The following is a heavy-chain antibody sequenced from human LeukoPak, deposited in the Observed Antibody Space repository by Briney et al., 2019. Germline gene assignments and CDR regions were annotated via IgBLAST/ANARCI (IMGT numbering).Heavy chain of an antibody. D-gene: IGHD3-3*01. Sequence: SGPTLVKPTQTLTLTCTFSGFSLPTRRVGVAWIRQPPGRALEWLALFYSNGDRRYRSSLKTRLTITEDTSKSQVVLTMTNMDPVDTATYYCAHHYDFWSAYQYYFDYWGQGILVTVSS. V-gene: IGHV2-5*01. CDR2: FYSNGDR. CDR3: AHHYDFWSAYQYYFDY. J-gene: IGHJ4*02. CDR1: GFSLPTRRVG.